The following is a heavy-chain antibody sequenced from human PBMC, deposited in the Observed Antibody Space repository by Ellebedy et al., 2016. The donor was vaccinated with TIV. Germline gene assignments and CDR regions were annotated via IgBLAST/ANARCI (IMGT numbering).Heavy chain of an antibody. CDR2: VSYDGNND. CDR3: ATRSARGMGRSSPPPSS. V-gene: IGHV3-30-3*02. D-gene: IGHD2-2*01. Sequence: GESLKISXETSGFTFGNYAMSWVRQAPGKGLEWVAAVSYDGNNDYYADSVKGRFTISRDNSKNTLCLQMSSLRAEDTSVYFCATRSARGMGRSSPPPSSWGQGTLVTVSS. J-gene: IGHJ5*02. CDR1: GFTFGNYA.